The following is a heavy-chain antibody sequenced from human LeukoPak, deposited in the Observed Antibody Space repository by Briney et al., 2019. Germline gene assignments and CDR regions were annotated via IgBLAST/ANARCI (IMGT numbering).Heavy chain of an antibody. J-gene: IGHJ5*02. CDR2: ISGSGGRT. CDR3: AKDSSGWYGDWFDP. CDR1: GFTFSSYV. V-gene: IGHV3-23*01. Sequence: GGSLRLSCAASGFTFSSYVMSWVRQAPGKGLEWVSGISGSGGRTYYADSVKGRFTISRDNSKNTLYLQMNSLRAEDTAVYYCAKDSSGWYGDWFDPWGQGTLVTVSS. D-gene: IGHD6-19*01.